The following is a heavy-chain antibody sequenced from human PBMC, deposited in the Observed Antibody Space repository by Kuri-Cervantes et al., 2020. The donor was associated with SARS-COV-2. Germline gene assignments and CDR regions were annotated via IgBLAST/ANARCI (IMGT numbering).Heavy chain of an antibody. CDR3: ARDEVVVVPAAISGWYYYGMDV. CDR2: INYSGSS. CDR1: GGSISSDY. J-gene: IGHJ6*02. D-gene: IGHD2-2*02. V-gene: IGHV4-59*12. Sequence: SETLSLTCTVSGGSISSDYWSWIRQPPGKGLEWIGFINYSGSSNYNPSLKSRVSISVDTSKNQFPLRLSSVTAADTAVYYCARDEVVVVPAAISGWYYYGMDVWGQGTTVTVSS.